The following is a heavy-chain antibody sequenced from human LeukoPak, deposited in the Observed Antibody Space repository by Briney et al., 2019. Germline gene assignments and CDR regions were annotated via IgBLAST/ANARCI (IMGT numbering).Heavy chain of an antibody. Sequence: PSETLSLTCTVSGGSISSGGYYWSWIRQHPGKGLGWIGYIYYSGSTYYNPSLKSRVTISVDTSKNQFSLKLSSVTAADTAVYYCARRAAMGYYYYGMDVWGQGTTVTVSS. V-gene: IGHV4-31*03. CDR3: ARRAAMGYYYYGMDV. D-gene: IGHD2-2*01. J-gene: IGHJ6*02. CDR2: IYYSGST. CDR1: GGSISSGGYY.